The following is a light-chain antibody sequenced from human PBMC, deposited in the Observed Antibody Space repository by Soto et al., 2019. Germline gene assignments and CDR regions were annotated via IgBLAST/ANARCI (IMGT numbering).Light chain of an antibody. J-gene: IGKJ1*01. Sequence: DIQMTQSPSTLSASVGDRVTITCRASQNVDNWVAWYQQKPGKAPKFLNYDASNLESGVPSRFSGRGSGTEFTLTISSLQPDDFATYYCQRYNSNSRTFGQGTRV. CDR2: DAS. CDR1: QNVDNW. CDR3: QRYNSNSRT. V-gene: IGKV1-5*01.